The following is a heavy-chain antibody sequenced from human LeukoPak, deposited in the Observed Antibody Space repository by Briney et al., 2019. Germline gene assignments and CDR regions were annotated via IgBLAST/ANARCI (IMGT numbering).Heavy chain of an antibody. CDR2: ISSSGSTI. Sequence: GGSLRLSCAASGFTFSDYYMSWIRQAPGKGLEWVSYISSSGSTIYYADSVKGRFTISRDNAKNSLYLQMNILRAEDTAVYYCRGTSRYYYYMDVWGKGTTVTVSS. V-gene: IGHV3-11*01. D-gene: IGHD3-16*01. CDR1: GFTFSDYY. J-gene: IGHJ6*03. CDR3: RGTSRYYYYMDV.